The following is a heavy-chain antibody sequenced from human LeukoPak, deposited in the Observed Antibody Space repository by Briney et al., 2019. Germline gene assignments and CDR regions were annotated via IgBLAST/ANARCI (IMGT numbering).Heavy chain of an antibody. D-gene: IGHD6-13*01. Sequence: TSQTLSLTCAISGDSVSSNSAAWNWLRQSPSRGLEWLGRTYYRSKWYNDYAVSVKSRITINPDTSKNQFSLQLNSVTPEDTAVYYCARGGSIAAAGPLDYWGQGTLVTVSS. V-gene: IGHV6-1*01. CDR2: TYYRSKWYN. CDR3: ARGGSIAAAGPLDY. J-gene: IGHJ4*02. CDR1: GDSVSSNSAA.